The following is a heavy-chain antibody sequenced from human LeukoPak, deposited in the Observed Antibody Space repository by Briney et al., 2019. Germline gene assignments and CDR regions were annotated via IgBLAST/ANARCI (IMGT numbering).Heavy chain of an antibody. Sequence: GGSLRLSCAASGFTVSVDWMGWVRQAPGKGLECVPNINQDGSEKYYVDSLTGRFTISRDNAKNSLFLQMGSLRVEDTAVYYCARESTAGYNSSWYGFRNWGQGTLVSVSS. CDR3: ARESTAGYNSSWYGFRN. D-gene: IGHD6-13*01. V-gene: IGHV3-7*01. CDR1: GFTVSVDW. J-gene: IGHJ1*01. CDR2: INQDGSEK.